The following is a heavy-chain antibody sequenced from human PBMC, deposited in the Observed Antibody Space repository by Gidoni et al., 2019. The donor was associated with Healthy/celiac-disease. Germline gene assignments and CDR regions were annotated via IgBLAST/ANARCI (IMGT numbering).Heavy chain of an antibody. CDR3: ASLVGYSSSDFDY. V-gene: IGHV3-11*01. J-gene: IGHJ4*02. CDR2: SSSSGSTI. Sequence: QVQLVASGGGLVKPGGSLRLSCAASGFTFSDYYMRWIRQAPGKGLEWVSYSSSSGSTIYYADSVKGRFTISRDNAKNSLYLQMNSLRAEDTAVYYCASLVGYSSSDFDYWGQGTLVTVSS. CDR1: GFTFSDYY. D-gene: IGHD6-13*01.